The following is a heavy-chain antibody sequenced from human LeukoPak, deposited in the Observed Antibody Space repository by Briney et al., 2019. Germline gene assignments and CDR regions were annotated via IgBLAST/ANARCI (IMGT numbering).Heavy chain of an antibody. D-gene: IGHD1-1*01. CDR1: GFTFSSYT. J-gene: IGHJ4*02. V-gene: IGHV3-30-3*01. CDR2: ISYDGSNK. CDR3: ARATTTDYFDY. Sequence: GGSLRLSCAASGFTFSSYTMHWVRQTPGKGLEWVAVISYDGSNKYCADSVKGRFTISRDNSKSTLYLQMNSLRAEDTAVYYCARATTTDYFDYWDQGTLVTVSS.